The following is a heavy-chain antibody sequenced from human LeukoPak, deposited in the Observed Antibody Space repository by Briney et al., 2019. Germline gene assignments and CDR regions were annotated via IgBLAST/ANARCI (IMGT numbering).Heavy chain of an antibody. CDR3: ARGYSSGWHFDY. CDR2: IYYSGST. J-gene: IGHJ4*02. Sequence: SETLSLTCTVSGGSVSSGSYYWSWIRQPPGKGLEWIGYIYYSGSTNYNPSLKSRVTISVDTSKNQFSLKLSSVTAADTAVYYCARGYSSGWHFDYWGQGTLVTVSS. CDR1: GGSVSSGSYY. D-gene: IGHD6-19*01. V-gene: IGHV4-61*01.